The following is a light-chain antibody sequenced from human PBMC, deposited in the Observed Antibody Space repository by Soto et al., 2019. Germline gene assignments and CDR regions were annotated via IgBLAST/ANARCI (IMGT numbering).Light chain of an antibody. CDR1: SSDVGGYNF. J-gene: IGLJ1*01. V-gene: IGLV2-14*01. CDR2: EVT. Sequence: QSALTQPASMSGSPGQSITISCTGTSSDVGGYNFVSWYQQHPDKAPKLMLYEVTKRPSGVSDRFSGSKSGNTVSLTISGLQTEDEADYYCSSYTSRDTRVFGTGTKLTVL. CDR3: SSYTSRDTRV.